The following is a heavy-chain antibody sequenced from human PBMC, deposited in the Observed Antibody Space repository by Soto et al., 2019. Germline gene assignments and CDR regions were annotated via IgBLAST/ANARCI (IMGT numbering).Heavy chain of an antibody. CDR3: ARSPSSSWQQNYYYYYYMGV. J-gene: IGHJ6*03. Sequence: GGSMELSCAASGFSVNSNYMSWVRQAPGKGLEWVSVIYSGGSTYYADSVKGRFTISRHNSKNTLYLQMNSLRAEDTAVYYCARSPSSSWQQNYYYYYYMGVWGKGITVTVSS. CDR1: GFSVNSNY. CDR2: IYSGGST. V-gene: IGHV3-53*04. D-gene: IGHD6-13*01.